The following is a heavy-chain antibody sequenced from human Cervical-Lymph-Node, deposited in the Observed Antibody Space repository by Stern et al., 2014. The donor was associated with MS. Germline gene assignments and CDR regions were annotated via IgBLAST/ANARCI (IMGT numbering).Heavy chain of an antibody. CDR2: INGDVSRA. V-gene: IGHV3-74*02. D-gene: IGHD5-18*01. Sequence: EVQLVESGGDLVQPGGSLRLSCTASGFTFSTYWMHWVRQAPGKGLVWVSRINGDVSRASDADAVKGRFTISRDNAKNTLYVQMNSLRGEDTAVYYCARAHVDTWDWFDPWGQGTLVTVSS. J-gene: IGHJ5*02. CDR1: GFTFSTYW. CDR3: ARAHVDTWDWFDP.